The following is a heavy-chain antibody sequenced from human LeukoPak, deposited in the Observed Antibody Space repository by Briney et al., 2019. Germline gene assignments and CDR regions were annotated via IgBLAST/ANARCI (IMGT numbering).Heavy chain of an antibody. CDR1: GFTFSSYS. CDR2: ISSSSSYI. D-gene: IGHD3-9*01. CDR3: ATEYYDILTGHEPSFDY. Sequence: GGSLRLSCAASGFTFSSYSMNWVRQAPGKGLEWVSSISSSSSYIYYADSVKGRLTISRDNAKNSLYLQMNSLRAEDTAVYYCATEYYDILTGHEPSFDYWGQGTLVTVSS. J-gene: IGHJ4*02. V-gene: IGHV3-21*01.